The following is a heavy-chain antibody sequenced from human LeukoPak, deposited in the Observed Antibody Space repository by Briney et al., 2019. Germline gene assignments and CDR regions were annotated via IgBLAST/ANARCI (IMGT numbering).Heavy chain of an antibody. CDR1: GGSISSYY. V-gene: IGHV4-4*07. J-gene: IGHJ4*02. CDR2: IYSSGST. Sequence: SETLSLTCTVSGGSISSYYWSWIRQPAGKGLEWIGRIYSSGSTNYNPSLTRRVTMSVATSKTQFSLKLSPVTAADTAVYYCARYSSGWSVDYWGQGTLVTVSS. D-gene: IGHD6-19*01. CDR3: ARYSSGWSVDY.